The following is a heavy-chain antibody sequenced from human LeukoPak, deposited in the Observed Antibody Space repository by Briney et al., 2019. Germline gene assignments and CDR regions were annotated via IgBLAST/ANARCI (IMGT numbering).Heavy chain of an antibody. Sequence: GGSLRLSCAASGFTFSSYAMSWVRQAPGKGLEWVAVISYDGSNKYYADSVKGRFTISRDNSKNTLYLQMNSLRAEDTAVYYCAKDGATGYSDAFDIWGQGTMVTVSS. CDR2: ISYDGSNK. CDR1: GFTFSSYA. J-gene: IGHJ3*02. V-gene: IGHV3-30*18. D-gene: IGHD5-18*01. CDR3: AKDGATGYSDAFDI.